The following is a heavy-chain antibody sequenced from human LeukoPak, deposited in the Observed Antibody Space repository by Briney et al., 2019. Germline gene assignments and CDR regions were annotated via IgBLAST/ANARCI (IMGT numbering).Heavy chain of an antibody. CDR3: ARAKMLYYKGGTYYHAFDI. J-gene: IGHJ3*02. D-gene: IGHD2-15*01. V-gene: IGHV3-21*01. CDR2: ISSSSNNI. CDR1: GFSFSSYS. Sequence: SGGSLRLSCAASGFSFSSYSMNWVRQAPGKGLEWVSFISSSSNNIYYADSVKGRFTISRDNAKNSLYLQMNSLRAEDTAVYYCARAKMLYYKGGTYYHAFDIWGQGTMVTVSS.